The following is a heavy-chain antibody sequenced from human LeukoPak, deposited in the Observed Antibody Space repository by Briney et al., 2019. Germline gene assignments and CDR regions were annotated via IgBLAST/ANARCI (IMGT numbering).Heavy chain of an antibody. Sequence: GASVKVSCKASGYTFTSYGISWVRQAPGQGLEWMGWISAYNGNTNYAQKLQGRVTMTTDTSTSTAYMELRSLRSDDTAVCYCARDLLVVGATYWFDPWGQGTLVTVSS. V-gene: IGHV1-18*01. CDR1: GYTFTSYG. J-gene: IGHJ5*02. D-gene: IGHD1-26*01. CDR3: ARDLLVVGATYWFDP. CDR2: ISAYNGNT.